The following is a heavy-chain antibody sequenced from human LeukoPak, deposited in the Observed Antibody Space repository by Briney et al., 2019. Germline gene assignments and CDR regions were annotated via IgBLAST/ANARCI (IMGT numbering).Heavy chain of an antibody. Sequence: KTGGSLRLSCTASGLTVSSNYMTWVRQAPGKGLEWVSLIYSGGDTYYADSVKGRFTISRDNSKNTLYLQMNSPRAEDTAVYYCARVVVELTYYFDYWGQGTLVTVSS. D-gene: IGHD1-7*01. CDR2: IYSGGDT. CDR1: GLTVSSNY. CDR3: ARVVVELTYYFDY. J-gene: IGHJ4*02. V-gene: IGHV3-53*01.